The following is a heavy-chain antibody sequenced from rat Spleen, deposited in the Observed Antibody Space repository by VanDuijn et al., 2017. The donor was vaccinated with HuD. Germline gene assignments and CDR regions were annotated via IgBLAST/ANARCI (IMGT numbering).Heavy chain of an antibody. D-gene: IGHD1-2*01. V-gene: IGHV5-58*01. J-gene: IGHJ1*01. CDR3: AGSSYIPYWYFDF. Sequence: EVQLVETGGGLVQPGRSLKLSCVVSGFTFSSYWMYWIRQAPGKGLEWVSSINTGGGSTYYSDSVKGRFTVSRDNAENTVYLQMNSLRSEDTATYYCAGSSYIPYWYFDFWGPGTMVTVSS. CDR1: GFTFSSYW. CDR2: INTGGGST.